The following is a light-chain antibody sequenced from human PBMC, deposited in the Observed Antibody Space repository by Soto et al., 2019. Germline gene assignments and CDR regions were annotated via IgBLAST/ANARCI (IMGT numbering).Light chain of an antibody. Sequence: DIVMTQSPDSLSVSLGERATINCKSSQTVFHTSYNKDFLAWYQQKAGQPPKLLFYWASTRESGVHARFSGGGSGTDFSLTISSLQPEDVAVYYCQQYYSSVTFGQGTKLEIK. CDR1: QTVFHTSYNKDF. CDR3: QQYYSSVT. J-gene: IGKJ2*01. CDR2: WAS. V-gene: IGKV4-1*01.